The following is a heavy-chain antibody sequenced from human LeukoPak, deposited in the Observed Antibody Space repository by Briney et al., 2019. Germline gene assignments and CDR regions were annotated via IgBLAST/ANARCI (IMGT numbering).Heavy chain of an antibody. CDR2: INSDGSST. Sequence: GGSLRLSCAASGFTFSSYWMSWVRQAPGKGLVWVSRINSDGSSTSYADSVKGRFTISRDNAKNTLYLQMNSLRAEDTAVYYCARARGSWGYYFDYWGQGTLVTVSS. D-gene: IGHD6-6*01. J-gene: IGHJ4*02. V-gene: IGHV3-74*01. CDR3: ARARGSWGYYFDY. CDR1: GFTFSSYW.